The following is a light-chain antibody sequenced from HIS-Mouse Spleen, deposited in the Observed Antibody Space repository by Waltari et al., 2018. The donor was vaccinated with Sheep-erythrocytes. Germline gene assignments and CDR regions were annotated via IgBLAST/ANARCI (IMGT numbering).Light chain of an antibody. V-gene: IGLV3-1*01. J-gene: IGLJ2*01. Sequence: SYELTQPPSVSVSPGQTASITCSGDKLGDKYACWYQQKPGQSPVLVIYQDSKRPSGIPGRVYGSNSGNTATLTISGTQAMDEADYYCQAWDSSTAWNVVFGGGTKLTVL. CDR3: QAWDSSTAWNVV. CDR2: QDS. CDR1: KLGDKY.